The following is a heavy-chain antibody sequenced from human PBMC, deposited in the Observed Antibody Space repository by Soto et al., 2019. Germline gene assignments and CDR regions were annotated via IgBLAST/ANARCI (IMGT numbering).Heavy chain of an antibody. CDR2: ISSSSSTI. CDR3: ARDRRTYYDILTGYYPYYFDY. CDR1: GFTFSSYS. J-gene: IGHJ4*02. D-gene: IGHD3-9*01. V-gene: IGHV3-48*01. Sequence: EGSLRLSCAASGFTFSSYSMNWVRQAPGKGLEWVSYISSSSSTIYYADSVKGRFTISRDNAKNSLYLQMNSLRAEDTAVYYCARDRRTYYDILTGYYPYYFDYWGQGTLVTVSS.